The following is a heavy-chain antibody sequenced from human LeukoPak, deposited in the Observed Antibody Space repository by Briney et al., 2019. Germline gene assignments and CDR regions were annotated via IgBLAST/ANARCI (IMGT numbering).Heavy chain of an antibody. Sequence: GGSQRLSCAASGFTFSSYGMHWVRQAPGKGLEWVAMIWYDGSNTYYADSVKGRFTISRDNSKNTLFLQMDGLRAEDTAVYYCARDRSTTHFDYWGQGTLVTVSS. CDR2: IWYDGSNT. CDR3: ARDRSTTHFDY. J-gene: IGHJ4*02. CDR1: GFTFSSYG. D-gene: IGHD5/OR15-5a*01. V-gene: IGHV3-33*01.